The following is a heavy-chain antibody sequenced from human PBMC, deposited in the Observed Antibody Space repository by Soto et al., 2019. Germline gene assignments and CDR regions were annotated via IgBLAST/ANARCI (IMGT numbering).Heavy chain of an antibody. V-gene: IGHV3-23*01. CDR1: GFTFINYA. CDR2: ISNRGSDT. CDR3: AKDTYSSSWYF. D-gene: IGHD6-13*01. J-gene: IGHJ1*01. Sequence: GGSLRLSCAGSGFTFINYAMTWVRQSPGKGLEWVSSISNRGSDTYYVDSVKGRFTISRDNSKNTLYLQMNSLRAEDTAVYYCAKDTYSSSWYFWGQGTLVTVSS.